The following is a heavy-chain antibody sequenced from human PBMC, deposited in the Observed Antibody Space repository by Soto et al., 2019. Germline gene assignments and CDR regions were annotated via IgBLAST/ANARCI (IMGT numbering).Heavy chain of an antibody. CDR2: IKSKTHGGTT. D-gene: IGHD2-15*01. J-gene: IGHJ4*01. V-gene: IGHV3-15*07. CDR3: TTEAYSAMMVVRFDY. Sequence: PGGPLRLSWAASDFAFTNAWINWVIQAPGKRLEWVGRIKSKTHGGTTDFAAPVKGRFAISSDDSKNMVYLQMNSLKTEDTGIYYFTTEAYSAMMVVRFDYCGHGTLVTVSS. CDR1: DFAFTNAW.